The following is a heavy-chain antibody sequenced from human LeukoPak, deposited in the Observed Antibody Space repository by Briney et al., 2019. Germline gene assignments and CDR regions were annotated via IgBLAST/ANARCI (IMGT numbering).Heavy chain of an antibody. CDR3: ATGIAAAQVDY. CDR2: IIPILGIA. D-gene: IGHD6-13*01. Sequence: SVKVSCKASGGTFSSYAISWVRQAPGQGLEWMGRIIPILGIANYAQKFQGRVTITADKSTSTAYMELSSLRSGDTAVYYCATGIAAAQVDYWGQGTLVTVSS. J-gene: IGHJ4*02. CDR1: GGTFSSYA. V-gene: IGHV1-69*04.